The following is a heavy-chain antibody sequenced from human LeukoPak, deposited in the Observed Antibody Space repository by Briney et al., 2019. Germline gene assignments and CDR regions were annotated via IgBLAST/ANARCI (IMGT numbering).Heavy chain of an antibody. D-gene: IGHD6-13*01. V-gene: IGHV3-30-3*01. J-gene: IGHJ3*02. CDR1: GFTFSSYA. Sequence: GRSLRLSCAASGFTFSSYAMHWVRQAPGKGLEWVAVISYDGSNKYYADSVKGRFTISRDNSKNTLYLQMNSLRAEDTAVYYCAREPTIAAAGNDAFDIWGQGTMVTVSS. CDR3: AREPTIAAAGNDAFDI. CDR2: ISYDGSNK.